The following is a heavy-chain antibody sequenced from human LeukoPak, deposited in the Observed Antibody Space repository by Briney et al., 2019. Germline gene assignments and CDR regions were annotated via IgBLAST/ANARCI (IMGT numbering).Heavy chain of an antibody. CDR2: ISSSSSHI. V-gene: IGHV3-21*01. CDR3: VRDRTTMVRGVIHYYYYMDV. Sequence: GGSLRLSCAASGFTFSSYSMNWVRQAPGKGLEWVSSISSSSSHIYYADSVKGRFTISRDNAKNSLYLQMNSLRAEDTAVYYCVRDRTTMVRGVIHYYYYMDVWGKGTTVTISS. D-gene: IGHD3-10*01. CDR1: GFTFSSYS. J-gene: IGHJ6*03.